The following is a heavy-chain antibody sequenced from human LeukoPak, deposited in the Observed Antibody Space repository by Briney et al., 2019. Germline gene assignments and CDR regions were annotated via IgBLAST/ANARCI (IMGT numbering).Heavy chain of an antibody. J-gene: IGHJ6*02. CDR3: ARDAGHQLSRRNYYAMDV. D-gene: IGHD2-2*01. V-gene: IGHV4-61*02. Sequence: KSSQTLSLTCTVSGGSISSGSYYWSWIRQPAGKGLEWIGRIYTSGSTNYNPSLKSRVTISVDTSKNQFSLKLSSVTAADTAVYYCARDAGHQLSRRNYYAMDVWGQGTTVTVSS. CDR2: IYTSGST. CDR1: GGSISSGSYY.